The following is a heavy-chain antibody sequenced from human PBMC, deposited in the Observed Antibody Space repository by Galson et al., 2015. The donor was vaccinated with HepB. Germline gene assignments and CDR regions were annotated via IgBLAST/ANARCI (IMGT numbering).Heavy chain of an antibody. CDR1: GFALSDYW. CDR2: VNSDGTGA. D-gene: IGHD6-19*01. Sequence: SLRLSCAASGFALSDYWMHWVRQTPGKGLVWVSRVNSDGTGANYADSVKGRFTISRDNANNTLYLHMNSLRVEDTAVYYCARGGSSAYLSQFTPLRGGMDVWGQGATVTVSS. J-gene: IGHJ6*02. V-gene: IGHV3-74*01. CDR3: ARGGSSAYLSQFTPLRGGMDV.